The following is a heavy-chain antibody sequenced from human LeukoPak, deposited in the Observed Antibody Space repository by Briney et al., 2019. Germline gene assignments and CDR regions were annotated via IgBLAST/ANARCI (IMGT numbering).Heavy chain of an antibody. Sequence: PGGSLRLSCAAYGFTFSSYGMPRVRQAPGKGLGRVAVIWYDGSNKYYADSVKGRFTISRDNSKNTLYLQMNSLRAEDTAVYYCATLVATDSDYWGQGTLVTVSS. J-gene: IGHJ4*02. D-gene: IGHD5-12*01. CDR3: ATLVATDSDY. CDR2: IWYDGSNK. CDR1: GFTFSSYG. V-gene: IGHV3-33*01.